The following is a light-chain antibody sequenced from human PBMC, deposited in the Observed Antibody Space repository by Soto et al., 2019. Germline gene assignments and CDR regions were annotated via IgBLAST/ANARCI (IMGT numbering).Light chain of an antibody. J-gene: IGLJ1*01. V-gene: IGLV2-23*02. CDR2: EVS. CDR1: SSDVGSYNL. Sequence: QSVLTQPASVSGSPGQSITISCTGTSSDVGSYNLVSWYQQHPGKDTKLMIYEVSKRPSGVSNRFSGSKSGNTASLTISGLQAEDEADYYCCSYAGSSTPLIFGTGTKVTVL. CDR3: CSYAGSSTPLI.